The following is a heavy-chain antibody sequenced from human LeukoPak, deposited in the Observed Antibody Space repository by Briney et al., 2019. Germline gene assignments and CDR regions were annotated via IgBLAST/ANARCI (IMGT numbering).Heavy chain of an antibody. D-gene: IGHD6-13*01. V-gene: IGHV3-21*01. CDR1: GXTFSSYS. J-gene: IGHJ6*02. Sequence: GGSLRLSCVASGXTFSSYSMNWVRQAPGKGLEWVSSISSSSSYIYYADSVKGRFTISRDNAKNSLYLQMNSLRAEDTAVYYCARDLAAEENGMDVWGQGTTVTVSS. CDR2: ISSSSSYI. CDR3: ARDLAAEENGMDV.